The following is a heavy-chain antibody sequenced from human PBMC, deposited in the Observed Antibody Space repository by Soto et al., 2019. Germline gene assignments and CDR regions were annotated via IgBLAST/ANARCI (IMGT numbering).Heavy chain of an antibody. D-gene: IGHD2-15*01. CDR3: VRTSLVVAAATREDY. CDR1: GFSLSGYW. V-gene: IGHV3-74*01. CDR2: INSDGSST. J-gene: IGHJ4*02. Sequence: GGSLRLSCAASGFSLSGYWMHWVRQAPGKGLVWVSRINSDGSSTSYADSVKGRFTISRDNAKNTLYLQMNSLRAEDTAVYYCVRTSLVVAAATREDYWGQGTLVTVSS.